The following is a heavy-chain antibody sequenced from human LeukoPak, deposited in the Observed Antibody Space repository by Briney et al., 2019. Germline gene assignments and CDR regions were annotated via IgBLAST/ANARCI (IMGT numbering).Heavy chain of an antibody. Sequence: GASVKVSCKVSGYTLTELSMHWVRQAPGKGLEWMVGFDPEDGETIYAQKFQGRVTMTEDTSTDTAYMELSSLRSEDTAVYYCARVSPNNWNDAFDPWGQGTLVTVSS. D-gene: IGHD1-20*01. J-gene: IGHJ5*02. CDR1: GYTLTELS. CDR3: ARVSPNNWNDAFDP. V-gene: IGHV1-24*01. CDR2: FDPEDGET.